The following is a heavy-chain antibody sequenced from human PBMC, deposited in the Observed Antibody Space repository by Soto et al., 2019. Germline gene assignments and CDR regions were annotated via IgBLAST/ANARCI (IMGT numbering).Heavy chain of an antibody. D-gene: IGHD3-22*01. CDR1: GFTFSSYW. CDR2: ISGSGGST. V-gene: IGHV3-23*01. Sequence: GGSLRLSCAASGFTFSSYWMSWVRQAPGKGLEWVSAISGSGGSTYYADSVKGRFTISRDNSKNTLYLQMNSLRAEDTAVYYCAKVANYYDSSGYYHVDYWGQGTLVTVSS. J-gene: IGHJ4*02. CDR3: AKVANYYDSSGYYHVDY.